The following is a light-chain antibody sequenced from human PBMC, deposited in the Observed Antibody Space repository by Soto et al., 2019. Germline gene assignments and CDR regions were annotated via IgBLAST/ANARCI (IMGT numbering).Light chain of an antibody. CDR1: SSDVGGYNS. CDR2: EVS. Sequence: QSALTQPASVSGSPGQSITISCTGTSSDVGGYNSVSWYQQHPGKAPKLMIYEVSHRPSGVSNRFSGSKSANTASLTISGLQAEDEADYYCSSFTTSATYVFGTGTKVTVX. J-gene: IGLJ1*01. V-gene: IGLV2-14*03. CDR3: SSFTTSATYV.